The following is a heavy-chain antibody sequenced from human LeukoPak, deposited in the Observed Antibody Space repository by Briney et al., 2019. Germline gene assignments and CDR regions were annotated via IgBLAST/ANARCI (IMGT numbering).Heavy chain of an antibody. CDR3: ARGRYLTTSGGAAAGFLDY. J-gene: IGHJ4*02. Sequence: SETLSLTCTVSGGSISSSSYYWGWIRQPPGKGLEWIGSIHYSGSTNYNPSLKSRVTISVDTSQKQFSLRLTSVTAADTAVYYCARGRYLTTSGGAAAGFLDYWGQGSLVTVST. CDR2: IHYSGST. V-gene: IGHV4-39*07. D-gene: IGHD6-13*01. CDR1: GGSISSSSYY.